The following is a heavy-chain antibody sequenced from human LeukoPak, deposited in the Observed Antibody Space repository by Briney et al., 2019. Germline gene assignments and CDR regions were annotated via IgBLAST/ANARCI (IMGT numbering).Heavy chain of an antibody. CDR1: GFTFRGNW. CDR3: ARTLADAFDI. CDR2: INSDGSST. Sequence: GGSLRLSCAASGFTFRGNWMHWVRQAPGKGLVWLSHINSDGSSTNYADSVKGRFTISRDTAKNTLYLQMSSLRAEDTAVYYCARTLADAFDIWGQGTMVTVSS. J-gene: IGHJ3*02. V-gene: IGHV3-74*01. D-gene: IGHD3-3*02.